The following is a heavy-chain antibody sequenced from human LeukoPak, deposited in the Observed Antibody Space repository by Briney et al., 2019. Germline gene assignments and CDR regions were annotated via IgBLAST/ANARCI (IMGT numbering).Heavy chain of an antibody. D-gene: IGHD4-11*01. CDR2: IIPIFGTA. J-gene: IGHJ3*02. CDR1: GGTFSSYA. CDR3: ARSTVTTKIAGGAFDI. V-gene: IGHV1-69*06. Sequence: SVKVSCKAPGGTFSSYAISWVRQAPGQGLEWMGGIIPIFGTANYAQKFQGRVTITADKSTSTAYMELSSLRSEDTAVYYCARSTVTTKIAGGAFDIWGQGTMVTVSS.